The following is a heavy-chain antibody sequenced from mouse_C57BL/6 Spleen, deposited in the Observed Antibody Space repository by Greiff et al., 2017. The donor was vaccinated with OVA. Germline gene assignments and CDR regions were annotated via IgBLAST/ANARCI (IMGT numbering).Heavy chain of an antibody. CDR3: ARSGLLYFFDY. D-gene: IGHD2-12*01. CDR2: IDPSDSYT. CDR1: GYTFTSYW. Sequence: QLQQPGAELVKPGASVKLSCKASGYTFTSYWMQWVKQRPGQGLEWIGEIDPSDSYTNYNQKFKGKATLTVDTSSSTAYMQLSSLTSEDSAVYYCARSGLLYFFDYWGQGTTLTVSS. J-gene: IGHJ2*01. V-gene: IGHV1-50*01.